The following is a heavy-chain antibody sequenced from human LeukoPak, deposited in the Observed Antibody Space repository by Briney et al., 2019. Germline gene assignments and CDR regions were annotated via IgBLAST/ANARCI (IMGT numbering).Heavy chain of an antibody. CDR2: IKGDGSSI. V-gene: IGHV3-74*01. Sequence: GGSLRLSCAASAFTFSSYWMHWVRQAPGKVLERVSRIKGDGSSINYADSVEGRFTISRDNAKNTVYLQMNSLRVEDTAVYYCARGALYMYYFDYWGQGTLVTVSS. CDR1: AFTFSSYW. CDR3: ARGALYMYYFDY. D-gene: IGHD3-10*01. J-gene: IGHJ4*02.